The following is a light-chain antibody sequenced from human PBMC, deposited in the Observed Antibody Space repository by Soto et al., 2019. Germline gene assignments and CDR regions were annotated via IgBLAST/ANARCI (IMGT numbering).Light chain of an antibody. CDR3: QQRYTAPFT. V-gene: IGKV1-39*01. J-gene: IGKJ3*01. CDR1: QSIGTS. Sequence: DFQMTQSPSSLSASVGDRVSITCRASQSIGTSLNWYQQKPEKAPKLLIYSASTLQGGGPSRFSGSGSGTDFSLTISSLQPEDFATYYCQQRYTAPFTFGPGTKVDVK. CDR2: SAS.